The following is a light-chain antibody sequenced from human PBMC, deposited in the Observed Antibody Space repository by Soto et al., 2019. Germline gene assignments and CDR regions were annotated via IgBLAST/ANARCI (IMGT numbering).Light chain of an antibody. CDR1: QTLVRSDGDTY. CDR3: MQGTHWPPT. V-gene: IGKV2-30*02. CDR2: KVS. Sequence: DVVMTQSPLSLPVTLGQPASISCRSSQTLVRSDGDTYLNWFQQRPGQSPRRLIYKVSNWDSEVPDRFSGSGSGTEFTLKISRVEAEDVGVYYCMQGTHWPPTFGQGTKVEI. J-gene: IGKJ1*01.